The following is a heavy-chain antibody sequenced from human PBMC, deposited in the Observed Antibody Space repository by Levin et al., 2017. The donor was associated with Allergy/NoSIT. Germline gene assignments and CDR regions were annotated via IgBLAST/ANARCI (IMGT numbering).Heavy chain of an antibody. CDR2: IPHDAKNK. Sequence: GGSLRLSCAASGFTFSNHAMHWVRQAPGKGLEWVASIPHDAKNKYYADSVKGRFTISRDNSRNTLDVEMNSLRLEDTAVYYCARGPGLAVGKGFFDSWGQGNLVTVSS. J-gene: IGHJ5*01. V-gene: IGHV3-30*04. D-gene: IGHD6-19*01. CDR3: ARGPGLAVGKGFFDS. CDR1: GFTFSNHA.